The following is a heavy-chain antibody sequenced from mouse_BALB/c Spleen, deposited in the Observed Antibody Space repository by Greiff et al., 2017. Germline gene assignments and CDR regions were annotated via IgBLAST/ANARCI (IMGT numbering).Heavy chain of an antibody. CDR3: ARDEGNSFAY. Sequence: QVQLQQSAAELARPGASVKMSCKASGYTFTSYTMHWVKQRPGQGLEWIGYINPSSGYTEYNQKFKDKTTLTADKSSSTAYMQLSSLTSEDSAVYYCARDEGNSFAYWGQGTLVTVSA. CDR2: INPSSGYT. D-gene: IGHD2-1*01. J-gene: IGHJ3*01. CDR1: GYTFTSYT. V-gene: IGHV1-4*02.